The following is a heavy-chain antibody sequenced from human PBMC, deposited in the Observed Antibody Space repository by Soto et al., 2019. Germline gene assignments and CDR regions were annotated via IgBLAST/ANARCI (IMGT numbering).Heavy chain of an antibody. CDR3: AMVNVYVTPSKQDV. D-gene: IGHD3-16*01. J-gene: IGHJ6*01. Sequence: QVQLVQSGAEVKNPGASVKVSCKASGYTFTRYGIGWARQAPGQGLGWMGWINTYNGNTNYAQNVQGRVTLTTDTSPSPAYMELRNLRSNDTAIYYCAMVNVYVTPSKQDVWGQWTTVSVSS. V-gene: IGHV1-18*01. CDR1: GYTFTRYG. CDR2: INTYNGNT.